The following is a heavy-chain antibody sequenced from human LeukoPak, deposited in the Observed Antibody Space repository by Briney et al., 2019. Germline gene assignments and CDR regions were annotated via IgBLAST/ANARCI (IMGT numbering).Heavy chain of an antibody. D-gene: IGHD3-22*01. CDR1: GGSISSSSYY. V-gene: IGHV4-39*01. CDR3: ATSYDSSGYYFDY. J-gene: IGHJ4*02. CDR2: IYYSGST. Sequence: KPSETLSLTCTVSGGSISSSSYYWGWIRQPPGKGLEWIGSIYYSGSTYYNPSLKSRVTISVDTSKNQFSLKLSSVTAAGTAVYYCATSYDSSGYYFDYWGQGTLVTVSS.